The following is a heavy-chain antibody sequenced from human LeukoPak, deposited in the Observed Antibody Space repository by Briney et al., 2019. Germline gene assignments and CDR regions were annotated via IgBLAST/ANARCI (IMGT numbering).Heavy chain of an antibody. CDR3: VKAYCSSTSCYEDY. CDR2: ISSNGGST. D-gene: IGHD2-2*01. V-gene: IGHV3-64D*06. CDR1: GFTFSSYA. Sequence: PGGSLRLSCSASGFTFSSYAMHWVRQAPGKGLEYVSAISSNGGSTYYADSVKGRFTISRDNSKSTLYLQMSSLRAEDTAVYYCVKAYCSSTSCYEDYWGQGTLVTVSS. J-gene: IGHJ4*02.